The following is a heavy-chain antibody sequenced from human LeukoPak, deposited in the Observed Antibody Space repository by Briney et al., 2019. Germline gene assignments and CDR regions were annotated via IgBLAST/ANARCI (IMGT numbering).Heavy chain of an antibody. CDR3: ARAGAVVDNWFDP. V-gene: IGHV1-46*01. CDR2: INPSGGST. D-gene: IGHD2-15*01. CDR1: GYTFTSYY. J-gene: IGHJ5*02. Sequence: ASVKVSCKASGYTFTSYYMHWVRQAPAQGLEWMGIINPSGGSTSYAQKFQGRVTMTRDTSTSTVYMELSSLRSDDTAVYYCARAGAVVDNWFDPWGQGTLVTVSS.